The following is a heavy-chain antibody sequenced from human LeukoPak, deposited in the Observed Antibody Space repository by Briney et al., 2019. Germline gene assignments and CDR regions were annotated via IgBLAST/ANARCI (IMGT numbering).Heavy chain of an antibody. CDR2: INSDGSST. Sequence: PGGSLRLSCAASGFTFSSYCMHWVRQTPGKGLVWVSRINSDGSSTSYADSVKGRFTISRDNAKNTVYLQMNSLRAEDTAVYYCARDLQGVTTLYYFDYWGQGILVTVSS. CDR3: ARDLQGVTTLYYFDY. D-gene: IGHD4-17*01. CDR1: GFTFSSYC. J-gene: IGHJ4*02. V-gene: IGHV3-74*01.